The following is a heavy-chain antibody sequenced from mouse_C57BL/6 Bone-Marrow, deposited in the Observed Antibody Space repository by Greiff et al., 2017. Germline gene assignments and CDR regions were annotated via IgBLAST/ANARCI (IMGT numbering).Heavy chain of an antibody. CDR2: IYPGGGYT. V-gene: IGHV1-63*01. J-gene: IGHJ1*03. Sequence: QVQLQQSGAELVRPGTSVKMSCKASGYTFTNYWIGWAKQRPGHGLEWIGDIYPGGGYTNYNEKFKGKATVTADKSSSTAYMQFSSLTSEDSAIYYGAVYSNWYFDVWGTGTTVTVSS. D-gene: IGHD2-5*01. CDR1: GYTFTNYW. CDR3: AVYSNWYFDV.